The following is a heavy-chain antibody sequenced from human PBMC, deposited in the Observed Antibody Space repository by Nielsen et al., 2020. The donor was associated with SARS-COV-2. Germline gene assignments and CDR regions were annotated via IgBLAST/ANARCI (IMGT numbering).Heavy chain of an antibody. CDR2: ISYDGSNK. V-gene: IGHV3-33*05. D-gene: IGHD5-24*01. J-gene: IGHJ4*02. CDR1: GFTFSSYG. CDR3: ARDRRRRDGWGLFDY. Sequence: GGSLRLSCAASGFTFSSYGMHWVRQAPGKGLEWVAVISYDGSNKYYADSVKGRFTISRDNSKNTLYLQMNSPRAEDTAVYYCARDRRRRDGWGLFDYWGQGTLVTVSS.